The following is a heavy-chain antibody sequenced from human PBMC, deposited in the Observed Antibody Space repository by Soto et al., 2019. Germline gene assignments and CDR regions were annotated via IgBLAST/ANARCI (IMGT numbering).Heavy chain of an antibody. CDR3: ARGGQNGYYESRAMVDY. V-gene: IGHV1-18*01. Sequence: QVQLVQSGAEVKKPGASVKVSCKASGYTFTSYGISWVRQAPGQGLEWMGWISAYNGNTNYAQKLQGRGTMTTDTSTSTAYMELRILRSDDTAVYYCARGGQNGYYESRAMVDYWGQGTLVTVSS. D-gene: IGHD3-22*01. CDR2: ISAYNGNT. CDR1: GYTFTSYG. J-gene: IGHJ4*02.